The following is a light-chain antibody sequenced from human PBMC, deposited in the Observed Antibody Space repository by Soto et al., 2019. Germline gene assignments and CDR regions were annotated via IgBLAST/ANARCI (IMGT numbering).Light chain of an antibody. V-gene: IGLV2-14*01. CDR3: SSYTSSSTLYYV. CDR2: DVS. J-gene: IGLJ1*01. Sequence: QSVLTQPASVSGSPGQSITISCTGTSSDVGGYNYVSWYQQHPGKAPKLMIYDVSNRPSGVSNRFSGSKSGNTASLTISGLQAEYDADYYCSSYTSSSTLYYVFGTGTKVTVL. CDR1: SSDVGGYNY.